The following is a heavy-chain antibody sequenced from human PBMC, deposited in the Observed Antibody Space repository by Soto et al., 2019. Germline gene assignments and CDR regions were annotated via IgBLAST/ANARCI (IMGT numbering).Heavy chain of an antibody. V-gene: IGHV3-21*01. J-gene: IGHJ4*02. D-gene: IGHD3-22*01. CDR2: ISSSSSYI. Sequence: EVQLVESGGGLVKPGGSLRLSCAASGFTFSSYSMNWVRQAPGKGLEWVSSISSSSSYIYYADSVKGRFTISRDNAKNSLYLQMNSLRAEDTAVYYCARWDYYVDSSGYYQYYFDYWGQGTLVTVSS. CDR3: ARWDYYVDSSGYYQYYFDY. CDR1: GFTFSSYS.